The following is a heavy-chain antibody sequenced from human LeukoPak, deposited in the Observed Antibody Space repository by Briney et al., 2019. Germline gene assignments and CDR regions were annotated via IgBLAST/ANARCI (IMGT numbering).Heavy chain of an antibody. D-gene: IGHD2-21*02. J-gene: IGHJ2*01. Sequence: PGGSLRLSRAASGFTFSSYSMNWVRQAPGKGLEWVSSISSSSSYIYYADSVKGRFTISRDNAKNSLYLQMNSLRAEDTAVYYCASDASLCGGDCYPYWYFDLWGRGTLVTVSS. CDR2: ISSSSSYI. CDR1: GFTFSSYS. V-gene: IGHV3-21*01. CDR3: ASDASLCGGDCYPYWYFDL.